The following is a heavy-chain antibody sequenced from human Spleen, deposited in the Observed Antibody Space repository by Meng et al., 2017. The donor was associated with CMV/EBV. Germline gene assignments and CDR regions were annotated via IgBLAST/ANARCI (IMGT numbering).Heavy chain of an antibody. CDR2: IYSGGST. CDR3: ARVVGARHFDY. CDR1: GFTVSTNY. Sequence: GESLKISYAASGFTVSTNYMSWVRQAPGKGLEWVSVIYSGGSTYYADSVKGRFTISRDNSKNTLYLQMNSLRADDTAVYYCARVVGARHFDYWGQGTLVTVSS. D-gene: IGHD1-26*01. V-gene: IGHV3-53*01. J-gene: IGHJ4*02.